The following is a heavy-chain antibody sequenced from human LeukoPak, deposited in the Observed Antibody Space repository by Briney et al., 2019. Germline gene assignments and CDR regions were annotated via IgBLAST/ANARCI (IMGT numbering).Heavy chain of an antibody. Sequence: GGSLRLSCVASGFMFSSYWMTWVRQAPGKGLEWVGNIKGDGSEKYYVDSVKGRFTISRDNAKNSLYLQMNSLRAEDTAVYYCAREASGYSYGLDAFDIWGQGTMVTVSS. V-gene: IGHV3-7*01. CDR2: IKGDGSEK. CDR1: GFMFSSYW. J-gene: IGHJ3*02. D-gene: IGHD5-18*01. CDR3: AREASGYSYGLDAFDI.